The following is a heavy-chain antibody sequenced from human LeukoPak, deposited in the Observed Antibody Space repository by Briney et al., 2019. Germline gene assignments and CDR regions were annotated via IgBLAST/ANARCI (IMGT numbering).Heavy chain of an antibody. Sequence: SETLSLTCTVSGGSISSGGYYWSWIRQHPGKGLEWIGYIYYSGSTYYNPSLKSRVTISVDTSKNQFSLKLSSVTAADTAVYYRARVWFGGNNWFDPWGQGTLVTVSS. CDR2: IYYSGST. J-gene: IGHJ5*02. CDR3: ARVWFGGNNWFDP. D-gene: IGHD3-10*01. CDR1: GGSISSGGYY. V-gene: IGHV4-31*03.